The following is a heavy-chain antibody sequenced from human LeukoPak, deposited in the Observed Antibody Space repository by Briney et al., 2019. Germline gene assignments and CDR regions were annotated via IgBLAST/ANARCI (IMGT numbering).Heavy chain of an antibody. CDR2: VSYREST. CDR1: GGSLSGGNFY. J-gene: IGHJ4*02. D-gene: IGHD3-3*01. Sequence: SETLSLTCTVSGGSLSGGNFYWSWIRQPPGKGLEWLGYVSYRESTWYNPSLKSRLTISGDTSKNQFSLEVRSVSGVDTAVYYCAKSRITIFGVVPHSFDYWGQGTLVTVSS. CDR3: AKSRITIFGVVPHSFDY. V-gene: IGHV4-61*01.